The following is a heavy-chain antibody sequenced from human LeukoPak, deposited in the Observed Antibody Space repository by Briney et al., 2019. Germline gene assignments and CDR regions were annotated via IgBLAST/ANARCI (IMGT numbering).Heavy chain of an antibody. J-gene: IGHJ4*02. Sequence: PTASVKVSCKASGYTFTSYGISWVRQAPGQGLEWMGWISAYNGNTNYAQKLQGRVTMTTDTSTSTAYMELRSLRSDDTAVYYCARGEQSGVYYDFWSGSLFDYWDQGTLVTVSS. CDR3: ARGEQSGVYYDFWSGSLFDY. D-gene: IGHD3-3*01. CDR1: GYTFTSYG. V-gene: IGHV1-18*01. CDR2: ISAYNGNT.